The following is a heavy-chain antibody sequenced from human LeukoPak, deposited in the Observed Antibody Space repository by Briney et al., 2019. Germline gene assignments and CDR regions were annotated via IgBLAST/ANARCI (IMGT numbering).Heavy chain of an antibody. CDR2: ISSGGSI. D-gene: IGHD4-23*01. Sequence: GGSLRLSCAAFGFTVSSNYMTWVRQAPGKGLEWVSGISSGGSIDYADSVKDRFTISRDSSKNTLYLQMNSLRAEDTAVYYCARVVNNYFDYWGRGTLVTVSS. CDR3: ARVVNNYFDY. CDR1: GFTVSSNY. V-gene: IGHV3-53*01. J-gene: IGHJ4*02.